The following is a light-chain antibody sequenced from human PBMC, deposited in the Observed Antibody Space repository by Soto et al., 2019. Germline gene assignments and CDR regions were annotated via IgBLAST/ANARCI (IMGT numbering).Light chain of an antibody. CDR1: QTISSY. J-gene: IGKJ4*01. CDR2: GAS. Sequence: DIQMTQSPSSLSASVGDRVTITCRASQTISSYLNWYQQKPGKAPQLLIYGASSLQSGVPSRFSGSGPGTEFTHTISSLQPDDFATYYCQHSYNTPRTFGGWTKVEIK. V-gene: IGKV1-39*01. CDR3: QHSYNTPRT.